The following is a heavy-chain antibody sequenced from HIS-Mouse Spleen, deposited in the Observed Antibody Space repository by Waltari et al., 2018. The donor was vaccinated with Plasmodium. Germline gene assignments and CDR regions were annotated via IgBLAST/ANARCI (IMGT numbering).Heavy chain of an antibody. CDR1: GGSFSGYY. CDR2: INHSGST. J-gene: IGHJ4*02. V-gene: IGHV4-34*01. CDR3: ASSGSGSYYY. D-gene: IGHD3-10*01. Sequence: QVQLQQWGAGLLKPSETLSLTCAVYGGSFSGYYWSWIRKPPGKGLEWIGEINHSGSTNYNPSIKSRVTISVDTSKNQFSLKLSSVTAADTAVYYCASSGSGSYYYWGQGTLVTVSS.